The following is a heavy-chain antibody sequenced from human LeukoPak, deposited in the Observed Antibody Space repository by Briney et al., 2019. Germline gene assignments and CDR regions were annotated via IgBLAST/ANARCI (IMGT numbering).Heavy chain of an antibody. V-gene: IGHV1-2*02. D-gene: IGHD6-19*01. CDR3: ARDLGSSGWNLDY. CDR1: GYTFTGYY. CDR2: IKPNSGGT. Sequence: ASVKVSCKASGYTFTGYYMHWVRQAPGQGLEWMGWIKPNSGGTNYAQRFQGRVTMTRDTSISTAYMELSRLRSDDTAVYYCARDLGSSGWNLDYWGQGTLVTVSS. J-gene: IGHJ4*02.